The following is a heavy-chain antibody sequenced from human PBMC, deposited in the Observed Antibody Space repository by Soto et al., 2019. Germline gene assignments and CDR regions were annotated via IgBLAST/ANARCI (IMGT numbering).Heavy chain of an antibody. Sequence: GGSLRLSCAASGFTFSSYAMSWVRQAPGKGLEWVSAISGSGGSTYYADSVKGRFTISRDNSKNTLYLQMNSLRAEDTAVYYCAKDLRLTMVRGASTSPNAFDIWGQGTMVTVSS. D-gene: IGHD3-10*01. J-gene: IGHJ3*02. V-gene: IGHV3-23*01. CDR3: AKDLRLTMVRGASTSPNAFDI. CDR2: ISGSGGST. CDR1: GFTFSSYA.